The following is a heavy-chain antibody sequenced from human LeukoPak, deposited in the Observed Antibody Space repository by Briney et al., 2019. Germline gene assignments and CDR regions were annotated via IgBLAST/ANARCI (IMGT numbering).Heavy chain of an antibody. J-gene: IGHJ4*02. Sequence: GGSLILSCAASVFITSSDFMGWVRQAPEKGLGWVSLIHTGGTTFYTDSVKGRFTISRDTSMNTVSLQMNTLRAEDTAIYYCVYSRGTYWGQGTLVTVSS. V-gene: IGHV3-53*01. CDR2: IHTGGTT. CDR3: VYSRGTY. D-gene: IGHD3-16*01. CDR1: VFITSSDF.